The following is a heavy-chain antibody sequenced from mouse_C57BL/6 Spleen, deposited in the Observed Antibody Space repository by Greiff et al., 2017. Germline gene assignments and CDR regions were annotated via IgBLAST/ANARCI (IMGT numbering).Heavy chain of an antibody. D-gene: IGHD2-1*01. CDR3: SYYCNIYAMDY. V-gene: IGHV6-6*01. J-gene: IGHJ4*01. CDR2: IRNKANNHTK. Sequence: ESGGGLVQPGGSMKLSRAASGFTLSDAWMDWVRQSPEKGPEWVAEIRNKANNHTKYYAESVKGRFTISRDDSKSSVYLQMNRLRAEDAGIYYCSYYCNIYAMDYWGQGTSVTVSS. CDR1: GFTLSDAW.